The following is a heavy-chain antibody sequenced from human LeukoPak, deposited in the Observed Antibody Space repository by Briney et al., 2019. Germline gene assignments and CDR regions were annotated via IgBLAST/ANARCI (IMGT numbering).Heavy chain of an antibody. CDR3: ARDFAATALPEYFQH. J-gene: IGHJ1*01. D-gene: IGHD6-25*01. CDR1: GYTFTSYG. CDR2: ISAYNGNT. Sequence: ASVKVSCKASGYTFTSYGIRWVRQAPGQGLEWMGWISAYNGNTNYAQKLQGRVTMTTDTSTSTAYMEPRSLRSDDTAVYYCARDFAATALPEYFQHWGQGTLVTVSS. V-gene: IGHV1-18*01.